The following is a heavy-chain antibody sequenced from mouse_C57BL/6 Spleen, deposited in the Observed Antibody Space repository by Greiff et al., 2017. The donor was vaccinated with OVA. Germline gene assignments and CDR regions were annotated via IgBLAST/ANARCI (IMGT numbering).Heavy chain of an antibody. V-gene: IGHV1-55*01. J-gene: IGHJ2*01. Sequence: QVQLQQPGAELVKPGASVKMSCKASCYTFTSYWITWVKQRPGQGLEWIGDIYPGSGSTNYNEKFKSKATLTVDTSSSTAYMQLSSLTSEDSAVYYCARNYYGSRYYFDYWGQGTTLTVSS. D-gene: IGHD1-1*01. CDR3: ARNYYGSRYYFDY. CDR2: IYPGSGST. CDR1: CYTFTSYW.